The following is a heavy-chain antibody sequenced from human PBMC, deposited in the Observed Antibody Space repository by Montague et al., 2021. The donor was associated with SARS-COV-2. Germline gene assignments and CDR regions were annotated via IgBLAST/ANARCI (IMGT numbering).Heavy chain of an antibody. CDR3: AKSFSGTRNWFDI. CDR2: ISGFGGGT. Sequence: SLRLSCAASGFIFTNYGMNWVRHAPGKGLESVAGISGFGGGTYYSDSVKGRFTISRATSNSTLLLQMDGLRAEDTAIYYCAKSFSGTRNWFDIWGQGTLVTVSS. D-gene: IGHD1-14*01. V-gene: IGHV3-23*01. CDR1: GFIFTNYG. J-gene: IGHJ5*02.